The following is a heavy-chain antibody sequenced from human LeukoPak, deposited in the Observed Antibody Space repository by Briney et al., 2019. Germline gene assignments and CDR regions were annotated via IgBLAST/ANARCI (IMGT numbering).Heavy chain of an antibody. D-gene: IGHD2-15*01. CDR2: TNQDASEK. V-gene: IGHV3-7*01. J-gene: IGHJ6*02. CDR3: ARDGPYCSGGSCYSVNHSYGLDV. Sequence: GGSLRLSCAASGFTFSSYWMTWVRQAPGKGLEWVANTNQDASEKYYVDSVKGRFTISRDNAKNSLYLQMDSLRAEDTAVYYCARDGPYCSGGSCYSVNHSYGLDVWGQGTTVTVSS. CDR1: GFTFSSYW.